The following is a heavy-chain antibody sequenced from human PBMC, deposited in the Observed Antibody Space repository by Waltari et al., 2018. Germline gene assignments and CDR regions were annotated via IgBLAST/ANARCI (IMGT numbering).Heavy chain of an antibody. V-gene: IGHV4-39*01. D-gene: IGHD6-13*01. CDR1: DDSISRGDYY. CDR2: VYYSGST. CDR3: ARSLHIFRAAAGMFDY. Sequence: QLQLQESGPGLLKPSGTLSLTCTVSDDSISRGDYYWGWIRQSPGKGPEWIGSVYYSGSTSYNTSLKRRVTISVDTSKKQFSLKLSSVTAADTAVYYCARSLHIFRAAAGMFDYWGQGTLVTVSS. J-gene: IGHJ4*02.